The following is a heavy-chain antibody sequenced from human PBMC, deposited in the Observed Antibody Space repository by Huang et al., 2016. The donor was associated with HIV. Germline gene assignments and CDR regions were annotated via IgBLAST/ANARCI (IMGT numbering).Heavy chain of an antibody. CDR1: GGSLSGYY. Sequence: QVHLQQWGAGLLKSAETLSLTCAVYGGSLSGYYWSWLRQTPGTGLEWIGEINPLGSPNYNPSLKSRVSISMDGSKKQFSLKLRSISDADTAVYFCARDATKNPRGWFDPWGQGTLVTVSS. CDR3: ARDATKNPRGWFDP. CDR2: INPLGSP. V-gene: IGHV4-34*02. D-gene: IGHD3-10*01. J-gene: IGHJ5*02.